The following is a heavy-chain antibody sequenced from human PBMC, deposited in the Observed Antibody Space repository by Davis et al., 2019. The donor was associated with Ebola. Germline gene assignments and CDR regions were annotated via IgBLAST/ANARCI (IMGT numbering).Heavy chain of an antibody. CDR1: GYTFTSYG. J-gene: IGHJ4*02. Sequence: AASMKVSCKASGYTFTSYGISWVRQAPGQGLEWMGWISAYNGNTNYAQKLQGRVTMTTDTSTSTAYMELRSLRSDDTAVYYCARRVGIAVTGNYYFDYWGQGTLVTVSS. D-gene: IGHD6-19*01. CDR3: ARRVGIAVTGNYYFDY. V-gene: IGHV1-18*04. CDR2: ISAYNGNT.